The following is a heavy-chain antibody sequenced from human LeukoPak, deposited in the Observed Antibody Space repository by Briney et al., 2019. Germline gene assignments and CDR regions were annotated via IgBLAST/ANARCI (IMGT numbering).Heavy chain of an antibody. CDR3: ARALPTVVLRFLEWLPDYFDY. CDR2: INHSGST. D-gene: IGHD3-3*01. CDR1: GGSFSGYY. J-gene: IGHJ4*02. V-gene: IGHV4-34*01. Sequence: SETLSLTCAVYGGSFSGYYWSWIRQPPGKGLEWIGEINHSGSTNYSPSLKSRVTISVDTSKNQFSLKLSSVTAADTAVYYCARALPTVVLRFLEWLPDYFDYWGQGTLVTVSS.